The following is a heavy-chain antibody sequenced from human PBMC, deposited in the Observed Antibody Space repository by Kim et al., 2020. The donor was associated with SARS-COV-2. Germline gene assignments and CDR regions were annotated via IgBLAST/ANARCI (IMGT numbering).Heavy chain of an antibody. J-gene: IGHJ4*02. V-gene: IGHV3-53*01. CDR3: ARAPSYGDYGFDY. CDR2: LYSDSTT. D-gene: IGHD4-17*01. CDR1: GLSVTNNY. Sequence: GGSLRLSCTASGLSVTNNYMSWVRQAPGKGLEWVSFLYSDSTTYYADSVRGRFIISRDDSKNTLYLQMSSLRVEDTAVYYCARAPSYGDYGFDYWGQGTLVTVSS.